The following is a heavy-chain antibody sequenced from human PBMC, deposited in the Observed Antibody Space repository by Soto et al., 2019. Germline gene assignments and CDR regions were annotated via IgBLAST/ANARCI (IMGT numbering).Heavy chain of an antibody. D-gene: IGHD3-10*01. V-gene: IGHV4-34*01. J-gene: IGHJ4*02. CDR3: ARGSGSYYKGSLDY. Sequence: SETLSLTCAVYGGSFSGYYWSWIRQPPGKGLEWIGEINHSGSTNYNPSLKSRVTISVDTSKNQFSLKLGSVTAADTAVYYCARGSGSYYKGSLDYWGQGTLVTVSS. CDR2: INHSGST. CDR1: GGSFSGYY.